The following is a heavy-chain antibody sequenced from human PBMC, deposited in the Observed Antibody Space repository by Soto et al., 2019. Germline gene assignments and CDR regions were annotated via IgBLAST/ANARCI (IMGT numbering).Heavy chain of an antibody. CDR1: GGSFSAYY. J-gene: IGHJ6*02. V-gene: IGHV4-34*12. CDR2: IIHSEST. D-gene: IGHD1-26*01. Sequence: LSLTCAVYGGSFSAYYWSWVRQPPGKGLEWIGEIIHSESTRYNPSLKSRVTISVDTSKNQFSLKLSSVTAADTAVYYCARQRPTDGRWEFANYYGMDVWGQGTPVTVSS. CDR3: ARQRPTDGRWEFANYYGMDV.